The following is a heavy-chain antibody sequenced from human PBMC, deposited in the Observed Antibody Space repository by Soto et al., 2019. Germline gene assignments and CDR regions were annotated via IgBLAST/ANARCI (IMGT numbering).Heavy chain of an antibody. CDR1: GFTFSSYG. CDR3: AKEVHHDYGDDQPLDYYYYGMDV. V-gene: IGHV3-30*18. CDR2: ISYDGSNK. D-gene: IGHD4-17*01. J-gene: IGHJ6*02. Sequence: QVQLVESGGGVVQPGRSLRLSCAASGFTFSSYGMHWVRQAPGKGLEWVAVISYDGSNKYYADSVKGRFTISRDNSKNTLDLQMNSLRAEDTAVYYCAKEVHHDYGDDQPLDYYYYGMDVWGQGTTVTVSS.